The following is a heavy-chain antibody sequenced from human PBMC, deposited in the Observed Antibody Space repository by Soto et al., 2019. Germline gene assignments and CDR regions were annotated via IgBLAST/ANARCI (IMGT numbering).Heavy chain of an antibody. CDR3: ARGGDFWSGYYFPFDY. CDR2: IYHSGST. D-gene: IGHD3-3*01. Sequence: QLQLQESGSGLVKPSQTLSLTCAVSGGSISSGGYSWSWIRQPPGKGLEWIGYIYHSGSTYYNPSLKSRVTISVDRSKNQFSLKLSSVTAADTAVYYCARGGDFWSGYYFPFDYWGQGTLVTVSS. CDR1: GGSISSGGYS. J-gene: IGHJ4*02. V-gene: IGHV4-30-2*01.